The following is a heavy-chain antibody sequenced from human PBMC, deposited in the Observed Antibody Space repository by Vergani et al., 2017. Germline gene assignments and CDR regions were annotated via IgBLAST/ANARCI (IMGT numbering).Heavy chain of an antibody. Sequence: QVQLQESGPGLVKPSETLSLTCTVSGGSISSYYWSWIRQPPRKGLEWIGYIYYSGSTNYNPSLKSRVTISVDTSKNQFSLKLSAVTAAATAVYYCARGRVTYMVRGVMGAVRFDPWGQGTLVTVSS. D-gene: IGHD3-10*01. CDR3: ARGRVTYMVRGVMGAVRFDP. V-gene: IGHV4-59*01. J-gene: IGHJ5*02. CDR1: GGSISSYY. CDR2: IYYSGST.